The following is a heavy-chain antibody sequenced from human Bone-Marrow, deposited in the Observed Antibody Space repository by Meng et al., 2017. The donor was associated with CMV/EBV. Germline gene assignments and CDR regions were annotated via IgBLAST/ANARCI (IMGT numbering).Heavy chain of an antibody. J-gene: IGHJ5*02. CDR1: GGTFSSYA. V-gene: IGHV1-69*10. D-gene: IGHD6-13*01. Sequence: SVKVSCKASGGTFSSYAISWVRQAPGQGLEWMGGIIPSLGIANYAQKFQGRVTITADKSTSTAYMELSSLRSEDTAVYYCARKKAAGTDLGWFDRWGQGTLVTVSS. CDR3: ARKKAAGTDLGWFDR. CDR2: IIPSLGIA.